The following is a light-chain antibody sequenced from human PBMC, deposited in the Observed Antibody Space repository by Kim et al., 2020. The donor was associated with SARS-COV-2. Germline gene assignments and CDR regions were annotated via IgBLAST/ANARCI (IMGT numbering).Light chain of an antibody. CDR2: GIN. CDR1: SLRSYY. Sequence: SSELTQDPAVSVALGQTVRITCQGDSLRSYYANWYQQKAGQAPVLVIYGINNPPSGIPDRFSGSSSGNTASLTITGAQAEDEVDYYCNSRDDVFGTGTKVTVL. J-gene: IGLJ1*01. V-gene: IGLV3-19*01. CDR3: NSRDDV.